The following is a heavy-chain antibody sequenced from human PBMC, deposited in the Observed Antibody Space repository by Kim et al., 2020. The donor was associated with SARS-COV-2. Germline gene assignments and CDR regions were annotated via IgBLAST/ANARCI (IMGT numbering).Heavy chain of an antibody. D-gene: IGHD3-16*01. V-gene: IGHV3-66*01. CDR2: GGST. J-gene: IGHJ4*02. Sequence: GGSTYYADSVKGRFTISRDNSKNTLYLQMNSLRAEDTAVYYCARDYVSADWGQGTLVTVSS. CDR3: ARDYVSAD.